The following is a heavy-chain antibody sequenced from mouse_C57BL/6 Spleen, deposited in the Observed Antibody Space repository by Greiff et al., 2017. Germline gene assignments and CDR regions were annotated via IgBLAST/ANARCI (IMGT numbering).Heavy chain of an antibody. D-gene: IGHD3-1*01. CDR3: ARDRGDGCLDY. CDR1: GFTFSDYY. J-gene: IGHJ2*01. Sequence: EVMLVESEGGLVQPGSSMKLSCTASGFTFSDYYMAWVRQVPEKGLEWVANINYDGSSTYYLDSLKSRFIISRDNAKNILYLQMSSLKSEDTATYYCARDRGDGCLDYWGQGTTLTVSS. V-gene: IGHV5-16*01. CDR2: INYDGSST.